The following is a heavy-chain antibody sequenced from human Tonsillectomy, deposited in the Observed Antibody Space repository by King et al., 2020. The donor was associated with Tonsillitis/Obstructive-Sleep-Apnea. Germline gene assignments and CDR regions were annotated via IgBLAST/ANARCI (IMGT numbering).Heavy chain of an antibody. CDR1: GFTLSNAW. Sequence: VQLVESGGGLVKPGGSLRLSCAASGFTLSNAWISWVRQAPWKGLEWFGRINSNTYGGTTDSAAPVKGRFTISRYDSKKTLYLQMNSLKTEDTAVYYCTTDSSGYAYWGQGTLVTVSS. CDR2: INSNTYGGTT. V-gene: IGHV3-15*01. J-gene: IGHJ4*02. D-gene: IGHD3-22*01. CDR3: TTDSSGYAY.